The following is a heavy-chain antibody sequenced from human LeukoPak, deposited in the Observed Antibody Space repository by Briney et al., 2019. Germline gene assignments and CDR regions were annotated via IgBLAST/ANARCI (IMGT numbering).Heavy chain of an antibody. CDR2: IKQDGSEK. D-gene: IGHD3-10*01. J-gene: IGHJ4*02. Sequence: PGGSLRLSCAASGFTFSSYWMSWVRQAPGKGLEWVANIKQDGSEKYYVDSVKGRFTISRDNAKNSLYLQMNSLRAEDTAVYYCARVPHGFGEYYFDYWGQGTLVTVSS. CDR3: ARVPHGFGEYYFDY. CDR1: GFTFSSYW. V-gene: IGHV3-7*01.